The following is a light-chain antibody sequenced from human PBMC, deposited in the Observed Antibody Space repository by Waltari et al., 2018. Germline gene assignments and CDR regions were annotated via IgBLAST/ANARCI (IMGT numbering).Light chain of an antibody. CDR1: HSISTY. CDR3: QQSFTTTRT. Sequence: DVQMTQSPSSPSASVGDRVTLTCRASHSISTYLNWYQQKPGKAPNVLIYAASSLHSGVPSRFSGSGSGTDFTLTISSLQPEDFATYYCQQSFTTTRTFGQGTKVVIK. V-gene: IGKV1-39*01. J-gene: IGKJ1*01. CDR2: AAS.